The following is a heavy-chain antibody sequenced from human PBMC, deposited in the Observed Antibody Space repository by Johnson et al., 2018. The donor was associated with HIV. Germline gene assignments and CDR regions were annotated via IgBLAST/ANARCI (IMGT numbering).Heavy chain of an antibody. CDR3: AKGGSLTQDAPCDI. J-gene: IGHJ3*02. CDR2: IKQDGSEK. CDR1: GFGFSRYV. V-gene: IGHV3-7*01. Sequence: VQLVESGGGVVQPGRSLRASCAASGFGFSRYVMHWVRQAPGKGLEWVADIKQDGSEKYYVDSVKGRFTISRDNSKNTLYLQMNSLRAEDTAVYYCAKGGSLTQDAPCDIWGQGTMVTVSS. D-gene: IGHD1-14*01.